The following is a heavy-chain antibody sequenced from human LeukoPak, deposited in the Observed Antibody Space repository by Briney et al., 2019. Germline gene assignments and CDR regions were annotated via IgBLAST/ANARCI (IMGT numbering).Heavy chain of an antibody. CDR3: AARDSYGSGSYPIDY. J-gene: IGHJ4*02. Sequence: PGGSLRLSCVASGFTFSSYSMNWVRQAPGKGLEWVSSISTRSSYIYYADSVKGRFTISRDNARNSLSLQMNSLRAEDTAVYYCAARDSYGSGSYPIDYWGQGTLVTVSS. V-gene: IGHV3-21*01. CDR2: ISTRSSYI. CDR1: GFTFSSYS. D-gene: IGHD3-10*01.